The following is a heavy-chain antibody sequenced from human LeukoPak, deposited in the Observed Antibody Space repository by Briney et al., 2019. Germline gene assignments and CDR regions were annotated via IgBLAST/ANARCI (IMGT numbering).Heavy chain of an antibody. CDR1: GYTFTSYD. Sequence: ASVKVSCKASGYTFTSYDINWVRQATGHGLEWMGWMNPNSGNTGYAQKFKGRVTITRNTSISPAYMELSSLRSEDTAVYYCARESYDILTGYYRTTNWFDPWGQGTLVTVSS. CDR3: ARESYDILTGYYRTTNWFDP. D-gene: IGHD3-9*01. V-gene: IGHV1-8*03. CDR2: MNPNSGNT. J-gene: IGHJ5*02.